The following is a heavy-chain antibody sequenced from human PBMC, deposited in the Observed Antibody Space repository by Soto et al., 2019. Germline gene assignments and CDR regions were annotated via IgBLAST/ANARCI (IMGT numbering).Heavy chain of an antibody. D-gene: IGHD3-16*01. Sequence: EVQLLESGGDLVRPGGSLRLSCAASGFTFSSYAMGWVRQAPGKGLDWVSGISRAGTYTFYADSVRSRFSISRENPRGTLDLYMNALRADDTAIYFCVKYTGTEDLGGSWGQGALVNVSA. CDR3: VKYTGTEDLGGS. V-gene: IGHV3-23*01. CDR2: ISRAGTYT. J-gene: IGHJ5*02. CDR1: GFTFSSYA.